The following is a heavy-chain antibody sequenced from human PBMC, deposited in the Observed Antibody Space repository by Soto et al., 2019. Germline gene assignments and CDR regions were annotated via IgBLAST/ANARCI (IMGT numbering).Heavy chain of an antibody. J-gene: IGHJ4*02. D-gene: IGHD7-27*01. CDR2: LSAYNGNT. CDR3: ARVGTPIDY. CDR1: GYTFTNFG. Sequence: QVQLVQSGAEVKKPGASVKVSCKASGYTFTNFGISWVRQAPGQGLEWMGWLSAYNGNTNYAQNFQGRVTMTTDTYTSTAYMELRNLRSDDTAVYYCARVGTPIDYWGQGTLVTVSS. V-gene: IGHV1-18*01.